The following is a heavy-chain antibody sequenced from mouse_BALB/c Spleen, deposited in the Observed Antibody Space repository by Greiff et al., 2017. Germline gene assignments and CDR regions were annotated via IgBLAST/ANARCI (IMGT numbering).Heavy chain of an antibody. Sequence: EVKLVESGGGLVQPGGSLKLSCAASGFTFSSYTMSWVRQTPEKRLEWVAYISNGGGSTYYPDTVKGRFTISRDNAKNTLYLQMSSLKSEDTALYYCARQGGSYYFDYWGQGTTLTGSS. CDR2: ISNGGGST. CDR1: GFTFSSYT. CDR3: ARQGGSYYFDY. V-gene: IGHV5-12-2*01. J-gene: IGHJ2*01. D-gene: IGHD3-1*01.